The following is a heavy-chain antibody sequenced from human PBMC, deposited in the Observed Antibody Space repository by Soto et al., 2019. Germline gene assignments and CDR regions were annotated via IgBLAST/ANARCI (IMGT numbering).Heavy chain of an antibody. Sequence: EVQLVESGGGLVQPGGSLKLSCAASGFTFSDSAMHWVRQASGKGPEWVGRIRSKVNTYATAYAASVKGRFTISRDDSMNTTYLRMNSLKTEDTAVYYCTRLRDWTAMDHLDYWGQGSLVIVSS. CDR1: GFTFSDSA. D-gene: IGHD5-18*01. J-gene: IGHJ4*02. V-gene: IGHV3-73*02. CDR2: IRSKVNTYAT. CDR3: TRLRDWTAMDHLDY.